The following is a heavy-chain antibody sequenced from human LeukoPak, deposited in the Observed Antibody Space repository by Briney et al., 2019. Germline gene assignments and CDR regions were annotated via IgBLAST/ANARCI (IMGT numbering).Heavy chain of an antibody. D-gene: IGHD6-13*01. J-gene: IGHJ4*02. CDR1: GFTFSSYA. V-gene: IGHV3-30-3*01. CDR3: TRAGRSWYLHY. CDR2: ISYDGSNK. Sequence: GRSLRLSCAASGFTFSSYAMHWVRQAPGKGLEWVAVISYDGSNKYYADSVKGRFTISRDNSKNTLYLQMNSLRAEDTAVYYCTRAGRSWYLHYWGQGTLVTVSS.